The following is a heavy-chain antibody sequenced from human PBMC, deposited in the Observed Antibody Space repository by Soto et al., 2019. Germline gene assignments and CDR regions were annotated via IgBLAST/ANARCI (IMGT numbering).Heavy chain of an antibody. CDR2: IKQDGSEK. CDR3: ARDLFEEDRRGEYAFDI. V-gene: IGHV3-7*03. Sequence: GGSLRLSCAASAFTFSSYWMSWVRQAPGKGLEWVANIKQDGSEKYYVDSVKGRFTISRDNAKNSLYLQMNSLRAEDTAVYYCARDLFEEDRRGEYAFDIWGQGTMVTVS. J-gene: IGHJ3*02. CDR1: AFTFSSYW. D-gene: IGHD3-16*01.